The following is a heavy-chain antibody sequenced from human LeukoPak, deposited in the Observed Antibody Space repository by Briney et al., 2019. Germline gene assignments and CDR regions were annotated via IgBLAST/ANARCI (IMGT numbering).Heavy chain of an antibody. CDR3: AREVVAATFDN. D-gene: IGHD2-15*01. Sequence: PETLSLTCTVSGGSISSYFWSWIRQPAGNGLEWIGRFYASGSAIYNPSLKSRVTISVDRSMNQFSLNLSSVTAADTAVYYCAREVVAATFDNWGQGTLVTVSS. V-gene: IGHV4-4*07. J-gene: IGHJ4*02. CDR2: FYASGSA. CDR1: GGSISSYF.